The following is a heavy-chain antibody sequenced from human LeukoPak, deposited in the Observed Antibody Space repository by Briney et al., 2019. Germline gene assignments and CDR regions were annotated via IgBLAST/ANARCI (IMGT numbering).Heavy chain of an antibody. CDR1: GGTFSSYA. Sequence: SVKVSSTASGGTFSSYAISWVRQAPGQGLEWMGRIIPILGIANYAQKFQGRVTITADKSTSTAYMELSSLRSEDTAVYYCARDSPNPDNGNLDYWGQGTLVTVSS. V-gene: IGHV1-69*04. CDR3: ARDSPNPDNGNLDY. CDR2: IIPILGIA. J-gene: IGHJ4*02. D-gene: IGHD2-8*01.